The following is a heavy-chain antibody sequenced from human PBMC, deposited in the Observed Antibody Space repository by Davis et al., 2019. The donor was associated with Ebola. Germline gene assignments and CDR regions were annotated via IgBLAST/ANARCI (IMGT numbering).Heavy chain of an antibody. J-gene: IGHJ4*02. CDR1: GGSISSGGYY. V-gene: IGHV4-39*01. D-gene: IGHD5-24*01. CDR2: IYYSGST. CDR3: TRHQGWLQLNFDY. Sequence: MPSETLSLTCTVSGGSISSGGYYWTWIRHHPVKFLLWIGYIYYSGSTYYNPSLKSRVTISVDTSKNQFSLKLNSVTAADTAVFYCTRHQGWLQLNFDYWGQGTLVTVSS.